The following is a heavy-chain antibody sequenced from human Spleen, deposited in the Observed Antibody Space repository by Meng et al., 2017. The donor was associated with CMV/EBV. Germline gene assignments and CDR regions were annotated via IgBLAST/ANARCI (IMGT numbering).Heavy chain of an antibody. J-gene: IGHJ3*02. CDR1: GFSLSTGGMR. CDR3: AGTSPQHDAFDI. Sequence: SGPTLVKPTQTLTLTCTFSGFSLSTGGMRVSWIRQPPGKALEWLARIDWDDDKFYSTSLKTRLTISKDTSKNHVVLTMTNMDPVDTATYYCAGTSPQHDAFDIWGQGTMVTVSS. CDR2: IDWDDDK. V-gene: IGHV2-70D*14.